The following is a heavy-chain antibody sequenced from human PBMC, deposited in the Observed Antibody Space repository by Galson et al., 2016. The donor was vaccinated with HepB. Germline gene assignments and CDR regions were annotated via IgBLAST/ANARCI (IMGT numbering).Heavy chain of an antibody. CDR1: GGSISSNSYY. V-gene: IGHV4-39*01. D-gene: IGHD1-14*01. CDR2: IYYSGNT. CDR3: ARLLPATNDAFDI. Sequence: ETLSLTCTVSGGSISSNSYYWAWIRQPPGKGLEWIGSIYYSGNTYYNPSLKSRITISVDSSRNQFSLRLNSVTAADTAVYFCARLLPATNDAFDIWGQGSMVIVSS. J-gene: IGHJ3*02.